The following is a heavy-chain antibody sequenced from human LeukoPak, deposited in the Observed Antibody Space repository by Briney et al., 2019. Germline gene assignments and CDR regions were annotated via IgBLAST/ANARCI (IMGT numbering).Heavy chain of an antibody. Sequence: GGSLRLSCAASGFTFRRYWMHWVRQAPGKGLVWVSRINTDGSSTTYADSVKGRFTISRDNAKKTLYLQMNSLRAEDTAVYYCARSHYFDSGGYYYYYYGMDVWGQGTTVTVSS. CDR2: INTDGSST. J-gene: IGHJ6*02. CDR1: GFTFRRYW. D-gene: IGHD3-22*01. V-gene: IGHV3-74*03. CDR3: ARSHYFDSGGYYYYYYGMDV.